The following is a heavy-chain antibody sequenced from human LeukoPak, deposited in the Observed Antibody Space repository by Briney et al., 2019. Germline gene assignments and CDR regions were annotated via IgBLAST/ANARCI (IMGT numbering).Heavy chain of an antibody. J-gene: IGHJ4*02. CDR2: INPNSGGT. CDR3: ARVARWLQPFDY. V-gene: IGHV1-2*02. CDR1: GYTFTSHD. D-gene: IGHD5-24*01. Sequence: ASVKVSCKASGYTFTSHDINWVRQATGQGLEWMGWINPNSGGTNYAQKFQGRVTMTRDTSISTAYMELSRLRSDDTAVYYCARVARWLQPFDYWGQGTLVTVSS.